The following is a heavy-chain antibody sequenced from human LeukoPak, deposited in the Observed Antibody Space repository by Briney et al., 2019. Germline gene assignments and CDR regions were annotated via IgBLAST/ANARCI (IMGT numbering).Heavy chain of an antibody. CDR1: GGSISSSSYY. CDR3: ASQNIAAAREYFQH. D-gene: IGHD6-13*01. V-gene: IGHV4-39*01. J-gene: IGHJ1*01. CDR2: IYYSGTT. Sequence: SETLSLTCTVSGGSISSSSYYWGWIRQPPGKGLEWIGSIYYSGTTYYNPSLKSRVTISVDTSKNQFSLKLSSVTAADTAVYYCASQNIAAAREYFQHWGQGTLVTVSS.